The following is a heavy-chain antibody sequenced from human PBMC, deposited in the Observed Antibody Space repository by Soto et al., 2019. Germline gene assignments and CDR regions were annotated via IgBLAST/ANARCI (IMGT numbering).Heavy chain of an antibody. CDR1: GGTFSSYA. Sequence: QVQLVQSGAEVKKPGSSVKVSCKASGGTFSSYAISWVRQAPGQGLEWMGGIIPIFGTANYAQKFQGRVAITADESTSEASMELSSLRSEDTAVYYCARAGATMIADPPHAFDIRGQGTMVTVSS. V-gene: IGHV1-69*01. D-gene: IGHD3-22*01. J-gene: IGHJ3*02. CDR2: IIPIFGTA. CDR3: ARAGATMIADPPHAFDI.